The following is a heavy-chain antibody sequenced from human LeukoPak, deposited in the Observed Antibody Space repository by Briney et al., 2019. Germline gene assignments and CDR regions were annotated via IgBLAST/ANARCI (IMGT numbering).Heavy chain of an antibody. Sequence: ASVKVSCKASGGTFTSYGISWVRQAPGQGLEWMGWISPDNGDTNYAQKLQDRVTMTTDTSTSTAYMELRSLTSDDTAVYYCARDHRFGEFPDYWGQGTLVTVSS. V-gene: IGHV1-18*01. CDR3: ARDHRFGEFPDY. CDR2: ISPDNGDT. J-gene: IGHJ4*02. CDR1: GGTFTSYG. D-gene: IGHD3-10*01.